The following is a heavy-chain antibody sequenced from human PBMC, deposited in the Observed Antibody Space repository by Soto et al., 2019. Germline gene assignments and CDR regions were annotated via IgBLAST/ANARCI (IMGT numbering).Heavy chain of an antibody. CDR1: GGSISSGGYS. V-gene: IGHV4-30-2*01. CDR3: ARDQLEGNWFDP. Sequence: SETLSLTCAVSGGSISSGGYSWNLIRQPPGKGLEWIGYIYHSGNTLYNPSLKSRVTISVDKSKNQFSLKLSSVTAADTAVYYCARDQLEGNWFDPWGQGTLVTVSS. J-gene: IGHJ5*02. D-gene: IGHD1-1*01. CDR2: IYHSGNT.